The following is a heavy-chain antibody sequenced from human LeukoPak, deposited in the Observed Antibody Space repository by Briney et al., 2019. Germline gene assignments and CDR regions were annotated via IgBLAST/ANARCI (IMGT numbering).Heavy chain of an antibody. V-gene: IGHV1-3*04. D-gene: IGHD3-16*02. J-gene: IGHJ4*02. CDR1: GYIFTTYG. CDR2: IDTGNGDT. CDR3: ARDRLGGGELSPPDY. Sequence: ASVKVSCKASGYIFTTYGLHWVRQAPGQRLEWMGWIDTGNGDTRYSQNFRGRVTITRGTSATTAYMELISLRSEDTAIYYCARDRLGGGELSPPDYWGQGTLVTVSS.